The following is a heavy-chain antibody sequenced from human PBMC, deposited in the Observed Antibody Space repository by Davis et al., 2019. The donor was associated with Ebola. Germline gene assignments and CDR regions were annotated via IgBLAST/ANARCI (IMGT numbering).Heavy chain of an antibody. CDR3: ATMGGDYIWGSYYFDY. V-gene: IGHV3-11*01. Sequence: PSETLSLTCAASGFTFSDYYMSWIRQAPGKGLEWVSYISSSGSTIYYADSVKGRFTISRDNAKNSLYLQMSSLRAEDTAVYYCATMGGDYIWGSYYFDYWGQGTLVTVSS. CDR1: GFTFSDYY. J-gene: IGHJ4*02. CDR2: ISSSGSTI. D-gene: IGHD3-16*01.